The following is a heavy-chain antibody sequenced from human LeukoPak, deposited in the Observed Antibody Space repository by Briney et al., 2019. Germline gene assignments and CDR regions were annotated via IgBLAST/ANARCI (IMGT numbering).Heavy chain of an antibody. J-gene: IGHJ5*02. CDR1: GFTFSTYW. V-gene: IGHV3-7*01. Sequence: SGGSLRLSCAASGFTFSTYWMNWVRQAPGKGLEWVANIKQDGGETYYVDSVKDRFTISRDNAKNSLYLQMNSLRAEDTAVYYCARAYRFGGDNWFDPWGQGTLVTVSS. CDR2: IKQDGGET. D-gene: IGHD3-10*01. CDR3: ARAYRFGGDNWFDP.